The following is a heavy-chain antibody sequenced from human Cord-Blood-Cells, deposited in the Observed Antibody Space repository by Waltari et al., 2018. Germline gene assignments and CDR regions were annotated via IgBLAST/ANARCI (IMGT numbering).Heavy chain of an antibody. CDR2: ISGSGGST. D-gene: IGHD3-9*01. V-gene: IGHV3-23*01. CDR3: AKETGYDILTGYYFDY. J-gene: IGHJ4*02. CDR1: GFTLSSYA. Sequence: EVQLLESGGGLVQPGGSLRLSGVASGFTLSSYAMSSVRQAPGKGLEWVSAISGSGGSTYYADSVKGRFTISRDNSKNTLYLQMTSLRAEDTAVYYCAKETGYDILTGYYFDYWGQGTLVTVSS.